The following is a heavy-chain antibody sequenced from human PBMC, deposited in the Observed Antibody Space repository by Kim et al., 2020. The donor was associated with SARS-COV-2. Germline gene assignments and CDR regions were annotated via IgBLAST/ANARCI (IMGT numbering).Heavy chain of an antibody. J-gene: IGHJ4*02. D-gene: IGHD6-13*01. V-gene: IGHV3-43*01. CDR2: ISWDGGST. CDR3: AKDIGRRGSSWYFDY. Sequence: GGSLRLSCAASGFTFDDYTMHWVRQAPGKGLEWVSLISWDGGSTYYADSVKGRFTISRDNSKNSLYLQMNSLRTEDTALYYCAKDIGRRGSSWYFDYWGQGTLVTVSS. CDR1: GFTFDDYT.